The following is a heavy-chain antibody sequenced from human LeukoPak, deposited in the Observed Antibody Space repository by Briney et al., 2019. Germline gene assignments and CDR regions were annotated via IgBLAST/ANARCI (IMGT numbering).Heavy chain of an antibody. V-gene: IGHV3-7*01. D-gene: IGHD6-13*01. CDR1: GLTFTNYW. CDR2: IKHDGSEK. Sequence: GGSLRLSCAASGLTFTNYWMTWVRQAPGKGLEWVANIKHDGSEKYYVDSVKGRFTISRDNAKNTLYLQMNSLRAEDTALYFCARDATTEPGTVYMDVWGKGTTVTISS. CDR3: ARDATTEPGTVYMDV. J-gene: IGHJ6*03.